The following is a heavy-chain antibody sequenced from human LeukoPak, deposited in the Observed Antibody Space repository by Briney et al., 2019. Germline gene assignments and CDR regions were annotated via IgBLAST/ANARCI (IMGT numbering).Heavy chain of an antibody. Sequence: ASVKVSCKTSGYTFTGYYLHWVRQAPGQGLEWMGIINPSGCSTSYAQKFQGRVTITADKSTSTAYMELSSLRSEDTAVYYCADIAAAGTSYWGQGTLVTVSS. CDR2: INPSGCST. CDR3: ADIAAAGTSY. CDR1: GYTFTGYY. D-gene: IGHD6-13*01. V-gene: IGHV1-46*01. J-gene: IGHJ4*02.